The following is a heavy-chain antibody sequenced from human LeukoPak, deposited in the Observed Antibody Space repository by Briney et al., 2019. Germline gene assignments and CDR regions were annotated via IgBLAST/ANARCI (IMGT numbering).Heavy chain of an antibody. J-gene: IGHJ4*02. CDR2: IYYSGST. D-gene: IGHD3-9*01. V-gene: IGHV4-30-4*01. CDR3: ASFSIRYFDWSPDDY. CDR1: GGSISGGDYY. Sequence: SETLSLTCTVSGGSISGGDYYWSWIRQPPGKGLEWIGYIYYSGSTYYNPSLKSRVTISVDTSKNQFSLKLSSVTAADTAVYYCASFSIRYFDWSPDDYWGQGTLVTVSS.